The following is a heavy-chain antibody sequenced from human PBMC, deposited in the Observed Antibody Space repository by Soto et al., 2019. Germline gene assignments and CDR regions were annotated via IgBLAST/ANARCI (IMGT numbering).Heavy chain of an antibody. CDR2: IYTSGTT. D-gene: IGHD6-6*01. J-gene: IGHJ6*02. CDR1: RSSLSSSC. V-gene: IGHV4-4*07. Sequence: PSETRSLTCTAGRSSLSSSCRRWRPQPAQRKLRRIGRIYTSGTTNYNPSHKSRVTMSVDTSKNQFSLKLSSVTAADTAVYYCARDHRYSSSDYYYGMDVWGQGTTVTVSS. CDR3: ARDHRYSSSDYYYGMDV.